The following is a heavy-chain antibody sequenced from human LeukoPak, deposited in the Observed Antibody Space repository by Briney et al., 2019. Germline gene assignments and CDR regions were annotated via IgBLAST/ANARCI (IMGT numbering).Heavy chain of an antibody. J-gene: IGHJ4*02. CDR3: AKDFYYDSRNYFDY. D-gene: IGHD3-22*01. CDR1: GFTFSSYG. V-gene: IGHV3-30*02. Sequence: PGGSLRLSCAASGFTFSSYGMHWVRQAPGKGLEWVAFIRYDGSNKYYADSVKGRFTISRDNSKNTLYLQMNSLRAEDTAVYYCAKDFYYDSRNYFDYWGQGTLVTVSS. CDR2: IRYDGSNK.